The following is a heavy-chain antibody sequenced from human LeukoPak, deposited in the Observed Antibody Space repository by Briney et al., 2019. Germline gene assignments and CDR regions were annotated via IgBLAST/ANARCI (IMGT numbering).Heavy chain of an antibody. Sequence: SETLSLTCAVYGGSFSGYYWSWIRQPPGNGLEWIGEINHSGSTNYNPSLKSRVTISVDTSKNQFSLKLSSVTAADTAVYYCARGYPDYYDSSGYYGYWGQGTLVTVSS. CDR3: ARGYPDYYDSSGYYGY. D-gene: IGHD3-22*01. CDR2: INHSGST. J-gene: IGHJ4*02. V-gene: IGHV4-34*01. CDR1: GGSFSGYY.